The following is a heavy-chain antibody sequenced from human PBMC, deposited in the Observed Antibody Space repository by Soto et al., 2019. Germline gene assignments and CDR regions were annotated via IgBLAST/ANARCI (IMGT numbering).Heavy chain of an antibody. D-gene: IGHD2-2*01. CDR2: IWYDGSNK. J-gene: IGHJ4*02. CDR3: ARDHGGYRLLSG. V-gene: IGHV3-33*01. Sequence: QVQLVESGGGVVQPGRSLRLSCAASGFTFSSYGMHWVRQAPGKGLEWVAVIWYDGSNKYYADSVKGRFTISRDNSKNTLYQQMNSRRAEDTAVYYCARDHGGYRLLSGWGQGTLGTVSS. CDR1: GFTFSSYG.